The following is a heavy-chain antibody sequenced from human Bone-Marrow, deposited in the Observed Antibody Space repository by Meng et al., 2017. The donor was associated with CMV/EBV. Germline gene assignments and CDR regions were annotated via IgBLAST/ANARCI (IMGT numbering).Heavy chain of an antibody. CDR3: ARERSQAY. CDR2: IKHDGSQK. Sequence: GESLKISCAASGFTFSRFWMSWVRQAPGKGLEWVANIKHDGSQKNYVVSVKGRFTISRDNAKNSLYLQMNSLRAEDTAVYYCARERSQAYWGQGTLVTVSS. D-gene: IGHD5-24*01. J-gene: IGHJ4*02. V-gene: IGHV3-7*01. CDR1: GFTFSRFW.